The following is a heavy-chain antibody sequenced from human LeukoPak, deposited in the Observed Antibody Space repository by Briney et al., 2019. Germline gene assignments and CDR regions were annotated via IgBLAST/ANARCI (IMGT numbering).Heavy chain of an antibody. D-gene: IGHD1-26*01. CDR1: GGTFSIYA. J-gene: IGHJ6*03. CDR2: IIPIFGAT. V-gene: IGHV1-69*05. CDR3: VRGGMWEGPSYYYMDV. Sequence: ASVRVSCEASGGTFSIYAISWVPHAPGQGLEWMGRIIPIFGATNYTQNFQGGVTITTDESTSTAYMELSSLRSEETAVYYCVRGGMWEGPSYYYMDVWGKGTTVTVSS.